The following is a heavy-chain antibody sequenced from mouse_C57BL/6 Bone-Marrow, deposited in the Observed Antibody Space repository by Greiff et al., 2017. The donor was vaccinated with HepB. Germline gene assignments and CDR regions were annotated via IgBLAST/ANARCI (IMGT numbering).Heavy chain of an antibody. D-gene: IGHD3-2*02. Sequence: QVQLQQPGAELVRPGSSVKLSCKASGYTFTSYWMDWVKQRPGQGLEWIGNIYPSDSETHYNQKFKDKATLTVDKSSSTAYMQLSSLTSEDSAVYYCARDSSGYVLYAMDYWGQGTSVTVSS. V-gene: IGHV1-61*01. CDR3: ARDSSGYVLYAMDY. CDR2: IYPSDSET. CDR1: GYTFTSYW. J-gene: IGHJ4*01.